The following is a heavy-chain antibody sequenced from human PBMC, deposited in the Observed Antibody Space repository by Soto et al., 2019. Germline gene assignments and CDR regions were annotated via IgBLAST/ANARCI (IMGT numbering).Heavy chain of an antibody. V-gene: IGHV3-74*01. CDR2: ITEDGSGT. Sequence: TGGSLRLSCATSGFTFSSYPIHWVRQTPGKGPVWVSRITEDGSGTTYADSVKGRFTVTRDNAKNTMYLQMSGLGAEDTAVYHCVRGTNGWRGMDYWGQGTLVTVSS. D-gene: IGHD2-8*01. CDR1: GFTFSSYP. J-gene: IGHJ4*02. CDR3: VRGTNGWRGMDY.